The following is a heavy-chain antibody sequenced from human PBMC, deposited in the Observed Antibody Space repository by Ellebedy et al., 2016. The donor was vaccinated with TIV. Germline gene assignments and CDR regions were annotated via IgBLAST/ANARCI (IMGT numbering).Heavy chain of an antibody. V-gene: IGHV3-30*03. J-gene: IGHJ6*02. CDR2: ISYDGSNK. D-gene: IGHD3-3*01. CDR1: GFTFSSYG. CDR3: ARAGRDYDFWSGYYFPPHGMDV. Sequence: GESLKISCAASGFTFSSYGMHWVRQAPGKGLEWVAVISYDGSNKYYADSVKGRFTISRDNSKNTLYLQMNSLRAEDTAVYYCARAGRDYDFWSGYYFPPHGMDVWGQGTTVTVSS.